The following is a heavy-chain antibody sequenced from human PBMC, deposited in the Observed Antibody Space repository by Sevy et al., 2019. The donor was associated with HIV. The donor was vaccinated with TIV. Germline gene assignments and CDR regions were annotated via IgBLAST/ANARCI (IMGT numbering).Heavy chain of an antibody. CDR2: IIPIFGTS. Sequence: ASVKVSCKASGGTFSSYAISWVRQAPGQGLEWMGGIIPIFGTSNYAQRFQGRVTITADESTSTASMELGSLRSEDTAVYYCARDLTPGSSVDRRAFGYWGQGTLVTVSS. J-gene: IGHJ4*02. CDR3: ARDLTPGSSVDRRAFGY. CDR1: GGTFSSYA. D-gene: IGHD3-16*01. V-gene: IGHV1-69*13.